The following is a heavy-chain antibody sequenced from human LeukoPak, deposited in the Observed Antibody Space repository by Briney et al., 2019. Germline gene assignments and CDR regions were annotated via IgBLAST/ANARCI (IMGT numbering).Heavy chain of an antibody. CDR2: ISSSSSYT. J-gene: IGHJ3*02. CDR1: GFTFSDYY. CDR3: ARGREMATGGDAFDI. D-gene: IGHD5-24*01. V-gene: IGHV3-11*06. Sequence: GGSLRLSCAASGFTFSDYYMSWIRQAPGKGLEWVSYISSSSSYTNYADSVKGRFTISRDNAKNSLYLQMNSPRAEDTAVYYCARGREMATGGDAFDIWGQGTMVTVSS.